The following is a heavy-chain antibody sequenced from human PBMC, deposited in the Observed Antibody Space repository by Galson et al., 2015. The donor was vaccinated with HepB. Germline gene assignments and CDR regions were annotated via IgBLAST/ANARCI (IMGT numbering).Heavy chain of an antibody. CDR3: AKDLAQHQVVGATSVDI. CDR2: IKQDGSEK. J-gene: IGHJ3*02. D-gene: IGHD1-26*01. Sequence: SLRLSCAASGFTFSSYWMSWVRQAPGKGLEWVANIKQDGSEKYYVDSVKGRFTISRDNAKNSLYLQMNSLRAEDTAVYYCAKDLAQHQVVGATSVDIWGQGTMVTVSS. CDR1: GFTFSSYW. V-gene: IGHV3-7*03.